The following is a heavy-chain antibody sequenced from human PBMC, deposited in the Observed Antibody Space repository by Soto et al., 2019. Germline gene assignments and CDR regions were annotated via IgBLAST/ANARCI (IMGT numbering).Heavy chain of an antibody. CDR1: GFTFSSYE. Sequence: GGSLRLSCAASGFTFSSYEMNCVRQAPWKGLEWVSYISSSGSTIYYADSVKGRFTISRDNAKNSLYLQMNSLRAEDTAVYYCARSKVVKDYYGTDVLAQGTPVTVSS. CDR3: ARSKVVKDYYGTDV. D-gene: IGHD3-16*02. J-gene: IGHJ6*02. CDR2: ISSSGSTI. V-gene: IGHV3-48*03.